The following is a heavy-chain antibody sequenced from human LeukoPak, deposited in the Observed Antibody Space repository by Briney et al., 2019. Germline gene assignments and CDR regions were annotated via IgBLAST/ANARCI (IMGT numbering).Heavy chain of an antibody. CDR1: GFTFSSYG. CDR2: ISYDGSNK. J-gene: IGHJ6*04. CDR3: AKNAAAADPNYYYYGMDV. V-gene: IGHV3-30*18. Sequence: GRSLRLSRAASGFTFSSYGMHWVRQAPGKGLEWVAVISYDGSNKYYADSVKGRFTISRDNSKNTLYLQMNSLRAEDTAVYYCAKNAAAADPNYYYYGMDVWGKGTTVTVSS. D-gene: IGHD6-13*01.